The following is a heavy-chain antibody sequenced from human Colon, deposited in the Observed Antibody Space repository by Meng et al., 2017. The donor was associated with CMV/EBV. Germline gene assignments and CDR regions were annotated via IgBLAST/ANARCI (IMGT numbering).Heavy chain of an antibody. J-gene: IGHJ6*02. CDR1: GGSISSDY. Sequence: SETLSLTCTVSGGSISSDYWSWIRQPPGKGLEWIGYINHRGSTDYNPSLKSRVTTSVDTSKNQFSLKLTSVTATDTAVYYCARVLVPAAIPPQNYYGMDVWGQGTTVTVSS. D-gene: IGHD2-2*01. CDR2: INHRGST. CDR3: ARVLVPAAIPPQNYYGMDV. V-gene: IGHV4-59*01.